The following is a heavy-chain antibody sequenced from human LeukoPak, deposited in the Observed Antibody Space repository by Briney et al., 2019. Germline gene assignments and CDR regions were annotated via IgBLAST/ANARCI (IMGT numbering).Heavy chain of an antibody. V-gene: IGHV3-49*04. Sequence: GRSLRLSCTASGFTFGDYAMSWVRQAPGKGLEWVGFIRSKAYGGTTEYAASVKGRFTISRDDSKSIAYLQMNSLKTEDTAVYYCTRDRLVVVAAFYYYYYGMDVWGQGTTVTVSS. D-gene: IGHD2-15*01. CDR2: IRSKAYGGTT. CDR3: TRDRLVVVAAFYYYYYGMDV. J-gene: IGHJ6*02. CDR1: GFTFGDYA.